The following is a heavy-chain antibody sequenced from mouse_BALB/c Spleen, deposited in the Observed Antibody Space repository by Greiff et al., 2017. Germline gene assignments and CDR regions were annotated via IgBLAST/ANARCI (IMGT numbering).Heavy chain of an antibody. D-gene: IGHD2-3*01. CDR1: GDSITSGY. CDR2: ISYSGST. Sequence: DVKLVESGPSLVKPSQTLSLTCSVTGDSITSGYWNWIRKFPGNKLEYMGYISYSGSTYYNPSLKSRISITRDTSKNQYYLQLNSVTTEDTATYYCARGPDGYLYYFDYWGQGTTLTVSS. CDR3: ARGPDGYLYYFDY. J-gene: IGHJ2*01. V-gene: IGHV3-8*02.